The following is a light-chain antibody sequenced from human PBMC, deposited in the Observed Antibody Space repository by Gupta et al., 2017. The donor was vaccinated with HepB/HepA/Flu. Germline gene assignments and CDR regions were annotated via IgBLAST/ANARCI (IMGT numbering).Light chain of an antibody. CDR2: GVS. V-gene: IGKV3-15*01. CDR1: QSVSSN. J-gene: IGKJ2*01. CDR3: QQYNYYYT. Sequence: EIVMTQSPTTLSASPGERATLSCRASQSVSSNLAWYQQKPGQAPRLLMYGVSIRATGIPARFSGSGSGTEFTLTISSLQSEDFAVYPCQQYNYYYTFGQGAKLEIK.